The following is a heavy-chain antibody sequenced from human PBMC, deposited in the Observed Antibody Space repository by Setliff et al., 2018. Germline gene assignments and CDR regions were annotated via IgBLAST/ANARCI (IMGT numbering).Heavy chain of an antibody. D-gene: IGHD3-10*01. J-gene: IGHJ4*02. CDR1: GFTYKNDW. CDR2: INPDGSEK. Sequence: GGSLRLSCGASGFTYKNDWVSWVRQAPGKGLEWLASINPDGSEKYYVASVKGRFTISRDNARNSLSLQMNSLRTEDTAVYYCFGAGTCSYWGQGTLVTVSS. CDR3: FGAGTCSY. V-gene: IGHV3-7*01.